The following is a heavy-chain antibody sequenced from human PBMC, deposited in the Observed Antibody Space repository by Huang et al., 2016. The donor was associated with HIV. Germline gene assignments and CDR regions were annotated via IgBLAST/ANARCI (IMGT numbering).Heavy chain of an antibody. V-gene: IGHV1-8*01. CDR1: GYTFTNYE. CDR3: ARGFGINYNHEAFDV. J-gene: IGHJ3*01. Sequence: QIQLAQSGAEVKKPGASVKVCCKVSGYTFTNYEINWVRQDSGQGLEWMGWRNPKSGNVGYTKKFQGRVAILRNSSINTSYLEVTSLTSEDTAVYYCARGFGINYNHEAFDVWGQGTMVTVSS. CDR2: RNPKSGNV. D-gene: IGHD3-10*01.